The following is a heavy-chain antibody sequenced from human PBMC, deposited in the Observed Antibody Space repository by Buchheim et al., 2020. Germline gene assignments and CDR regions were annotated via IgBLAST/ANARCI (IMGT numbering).Heavy chain of an antibody. CDR3: ARAYYGGNSSWFGP. Sequence: QVQLLESGPGLVKPSQTLSLTCSVSGDSISSGTYYWNWIRQPAGKGLEWIGRINRSGSTDYNPSLKSRVTISVDTSQNQISLKLNSVTAADTAVYYCARAYYGGNSSWFGPWGQGTL. D-gene: IGHD4-23*01. V-gene: IGHV4-61*02. CDR1: GDSISSGTYY. CDR2: INRSGST. J-gene: IGHJ5*02.